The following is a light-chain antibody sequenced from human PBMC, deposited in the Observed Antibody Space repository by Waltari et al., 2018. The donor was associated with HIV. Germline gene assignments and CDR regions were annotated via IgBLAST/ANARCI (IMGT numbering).Light chain of an antibody. CDR3: QQYKYWPET. Sequence: EVVLTQAPSTLPVSLGEGASLSCRASQNITNKLGWYQKKAGQAPRLLIYDASRRATAIPDRFSGSGSGTEFNLTISRLVFEDVAVYVCQQYKYWPETFGQGTKVEIK. J-gene: IGKJ1*01. V-gene: IGKV3D-15*01. CDR2: DAS. CDR1: QNITNK.